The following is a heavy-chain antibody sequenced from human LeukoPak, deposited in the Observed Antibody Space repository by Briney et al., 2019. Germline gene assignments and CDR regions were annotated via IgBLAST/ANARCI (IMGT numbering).Heavy chain of an antibody. D-gene: IGHD4-17*01. J-gene: IGHJ6*03. Sequence: PSETLSLTCAVYGGSFSGYYWSWIRQPPGKGLEWIGEINHSGSTNYNPSLKSRVTMSVDTSKNQFSLKLSSVTAADTAVYYCARDGNTVTTGHYYYMDVWGKGTTVTVSS. V-gene: IGHV4-34*01. CDR2: INHSGST. CDR1: GGSFSGYY. CDR3: ARDGNTVTTGHYYYMDV.